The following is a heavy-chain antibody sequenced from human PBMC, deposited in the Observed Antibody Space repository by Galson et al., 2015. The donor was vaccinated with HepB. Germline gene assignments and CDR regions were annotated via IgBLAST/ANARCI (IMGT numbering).Heavy chain of an antibody. V-gene: IGHV3-23*01. CDR2: ISGSGGST. D-gene: IGHD4-17*01. Sequence: SLRLSCAASGFTFSNAWMNWVRQAPGKGLEWVSAISGSGGSTYYADSVKGRFTISRDNSKNTLYLQMNSLRAEDTAVYYCAKPALTTVNYYYMDVWGKGTTVTVSS. CDR3: AKPALTTVNYYYMDV. CDR1: GFTFSNAW. J-gene: IGHJ6*03.